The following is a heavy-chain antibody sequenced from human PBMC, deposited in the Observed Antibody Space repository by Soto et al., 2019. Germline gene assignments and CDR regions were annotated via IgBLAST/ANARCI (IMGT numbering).Heavy chain of an antibody. V-gene: IGHV4-39*01. CDR2: IYYSGST. J-gene: IGHJ5*02. Sequence: QLQLQESGPGLVKPSETLSLTCTVSGGSISSSSYYWGWIRQPPGKGLEWIGSIYYSGSTYYNPSLKSRVTISVDTSKNQFSRKLSSVTAADPAVYYWASRGIAAAGDWFDPWGQGTLVTVSS. D-gene: IGHD6-13*01. CDR3: ASRGIAAAGDWFDP. CDR1: GGSISSSSYY.